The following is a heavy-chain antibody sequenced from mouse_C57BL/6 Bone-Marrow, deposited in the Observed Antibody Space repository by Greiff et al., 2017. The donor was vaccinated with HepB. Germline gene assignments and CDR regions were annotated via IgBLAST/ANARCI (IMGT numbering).Heavy chain of an antibody. CDR2: INPGSGGT. J-gene: IGHJ2*01. Sequence: VKLQQSGAELVRPGTSVKVSCKASGYAFTNYLIEWVKQRPGQGLEWIGVINPGSGGTNYNEKFKGKATLTADKSSSTAYMQLSSLTSEDSAVYFCARSPSSLFDYWGQGTTLTVSS. D-gene: IGHD6-1*01. CDR3: ARSPSSLFDY. V-gene: IGHV1-54*01. CDR1: GYAFTNYL.